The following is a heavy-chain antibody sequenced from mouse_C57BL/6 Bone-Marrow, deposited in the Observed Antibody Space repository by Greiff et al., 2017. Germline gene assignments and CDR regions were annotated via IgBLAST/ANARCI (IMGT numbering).Heavy chain of an antibody. D-gene: IGHD1-1*01. J-gene: IGHJ2*01. V-gene: IGHV1-62-2*01. Sequence: QVQLQQSGAELVKPGASVQLSCQASGYPFTAYPLHWVKQRSGQGLAWIGWFYPGCGSIKYNEKFKDKTTLTADKSSSTVYMELSRLTSEDSAVYFCARHEDRNYYYGLDYWGQGTTLTVSS. CDR3: ARHEDRNYYYGLDY. CDR2: FYPGCGSI. CDR1: GYPFTAYP.